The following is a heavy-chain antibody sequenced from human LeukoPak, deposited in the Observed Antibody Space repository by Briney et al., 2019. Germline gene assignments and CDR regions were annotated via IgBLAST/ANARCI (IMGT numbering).Heavy chain of an antibody. CDR2: ISDDGSNK. J-gene: IGHJ4*02. V-gene: IGHV3-30*01. CDR1: GFTFSSFA. Sequence: GRSLRLSCAASGFTFSSFAMHWVRQAPGKGLEWVAVISDDGSNKHYADSLKDRFTISRDNSKNRLYLQMNSLRGEDTAMYYCSREGEDDFWSAFDYWGQGTLVTVSS. D-gene: IGHD3-3*01. CDR3: SREGEDDFWSAFDY.